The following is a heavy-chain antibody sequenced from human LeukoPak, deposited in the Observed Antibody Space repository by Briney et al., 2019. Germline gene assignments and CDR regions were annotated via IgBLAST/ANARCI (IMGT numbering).Heavy chain of an antibody. D-gene: IGHD5-18*01. J-gene: IGHJ4*02. CDR3: AKGGIGSSSGLDY. Sequence: GGSLRLSCAASGLTVGFKCMSWVRQAPGKGLEWVSSIGGSGGSPYYANSVKGRFSISRDNSKNTLYLEMNSLRDADTAVYYCAKGGIGSSSGLDYWGQGTLVTVSS. CDR1: GLTVGFKC. V-gene: IGHV3-23*01. CDR2: IGGSGGSP.